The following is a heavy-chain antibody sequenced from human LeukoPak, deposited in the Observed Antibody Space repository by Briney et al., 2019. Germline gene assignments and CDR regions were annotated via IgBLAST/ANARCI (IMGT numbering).Heavy chain of an antibody. CDR2: IYYSGST. CDR1: GGSISSSSYY. Sequence: SETLSLTCTVSGGSISSSSYYWGWLRQPPGKGLEWIGSIYYSGSTYYNPSLKSRVTISVDTSKNQFSLKLSSVTAADTAVYYCAVYYYDSSGYFDYWGQGTLVTVSS. V-gene: IGHV4-39*01. CDR3: AVYYYDSSGYFDY. J-gene: IGHJ4*02. D-gene: IGHD3-22*01.